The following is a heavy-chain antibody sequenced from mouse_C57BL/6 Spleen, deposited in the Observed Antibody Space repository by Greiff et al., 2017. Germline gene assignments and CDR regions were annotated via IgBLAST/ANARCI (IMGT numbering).Heavy chain of an antibody. D-gene: IGHD2-1*01. Sequence: VQLVESGPGLVQPSQSLSITCTVSGFSLTSYGVHWVRQSPGKGLEWLGVIWSGGSTDYNAAFISRLSLSKDNYKSQVFFKMNRLQADDTAIYYCARTGGNYAWFAYWGQGTLVTVSA. CDR2: IWSGGST. J-gene: IGHJ3*01. CDR1: GFSLTSYG. V-gene: IGHV2-2*01. CDR3: ARTGGNYAWFAY.